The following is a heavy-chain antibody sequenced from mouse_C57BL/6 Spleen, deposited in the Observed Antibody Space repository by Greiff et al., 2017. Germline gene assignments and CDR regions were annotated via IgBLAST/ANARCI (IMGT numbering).Heavy chain of an antibody. CDR1: GYTFTSYG. Sequence: VQLQQSGAELARPGASVKLSCKASGYTFTSYGISWVKQRTGQGLEWIGEIYPRSGNTYYNEKFKGKATLTADKSSSTAYMELRSLTSEDSAVYFCARTYYSNYPYFDVWGTGTTVTVSS. V-gene: IGHV1-81*01. CDR2: IYPRSGNT. CDR3: ARTYYSNYPYFDV. J-gene: IGHJ1*03. D-gene: IGHD2-5*01.